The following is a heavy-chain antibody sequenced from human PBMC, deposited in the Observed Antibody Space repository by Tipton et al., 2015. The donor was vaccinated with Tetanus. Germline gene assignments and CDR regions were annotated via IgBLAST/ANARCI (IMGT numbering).Heavy chain of an antibody. CDR1: GALLSTGGYS. D-gene: IGHD3-10*01. V-gene: IGHV4-30-2*01. J-gene: IGHJ4*02. CDR2: IYHTGST. CDR3: VRGRGSGAQSFGFEH. Sequence: TLSLTCAVSGALLSTGGYSWGWIRQTPGQGLVWIGYIYHTGSTYYNPSLRSRVTISAVGSKNHFSLKLTSVTAADTGVYFCVRGRGSGAQSFGFEHWGRGTQVTVSS.